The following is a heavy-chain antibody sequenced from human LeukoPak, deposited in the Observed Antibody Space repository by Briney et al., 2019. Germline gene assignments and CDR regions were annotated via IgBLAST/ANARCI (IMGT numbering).Heavy chain of an antibody. CDR1: GYTFTSYA. Sequence: ASVNVSCKASGYTFTSYAMHWVRQAPGQRLEWMGWINAGNGNTKYSQKFQGRVTITRDTSASTAYMELSSLRSEDTAVYYCARAGPSGYDSAGDFDYWGQGTLVTVSS. J-gene: IGHJ4*02. D-gene: IGHD5-12*01. CDR3: ARAGPSGYDSAGDFDY. V-gene: IGHV1-3*01. CDR2: INAGNGNT.